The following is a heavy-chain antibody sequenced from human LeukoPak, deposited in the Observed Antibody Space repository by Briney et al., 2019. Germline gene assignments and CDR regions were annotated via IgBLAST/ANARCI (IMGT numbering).Heavy chain of an antibody. Sequence: SETLSLTCTVSGGSISSSSYYWGWIRQPPGKGLEWIGSIYYSGSTYYNPSLKSRVTISVDTSKNQFSLKLSSVTAADTAVYYCAIGGYSSGWGTGRFDYWGQGTLVTVSS. CDR2: IYYSGST. CDR1: GGSISSSSYY. V-gene: IGHV4-39*07. D-gene: IGHD6-19*01. J-gene: IGHJ4*02. CDR3: AIGGYSSGWGTGRFDY.